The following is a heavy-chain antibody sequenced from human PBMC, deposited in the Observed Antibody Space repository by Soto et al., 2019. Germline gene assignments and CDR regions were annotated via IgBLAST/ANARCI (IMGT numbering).Heavy chain of an antibody. CDR2: IIPILGIA. Sequence: ASVKVSCKASGGTFSSYTISWVRQAPGQGLEWMGRIIPILGIANYAQKFQGRVTITADKSTSTAYMELSSLRSEDTAVYYCAREPGYSSGWSRKDFDYWGQGTLVTVSS. J-gene: IGHJ4*02. V-gene: IGHV1-69*04. CDR3: AREPGYSSGWSRKDFDY. CDR1: GGTFSSYT. D-gene: IGHD6-19*01.